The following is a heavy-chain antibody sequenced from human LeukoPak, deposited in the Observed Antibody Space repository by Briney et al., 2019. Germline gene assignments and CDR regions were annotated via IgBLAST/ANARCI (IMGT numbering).Heavy chain of an antibody. V-gene: IGHV3-33*01. D-gene: IGHD3-22*01. J-gene: IGHJ4*02. CDR1: GFTFSSYG. Sequence: PGRSLRLSCAASGFTFSSYGMHWVRQAPGKGLEWVAVIWYDGSNKYYADSVKGRFTISRDNSKNTLYLQTNSLRAEDTAVYYCARDRLPYDSSGYYDYWGQGTLVTVSS. CDR3: ARDRLPYDSSGYYDY. CDR2: IWYDGSNK.